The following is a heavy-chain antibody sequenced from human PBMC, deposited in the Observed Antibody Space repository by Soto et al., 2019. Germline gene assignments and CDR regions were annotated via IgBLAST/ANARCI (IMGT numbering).Heavy chain of an antibody. CDR1: GGSISSSNW. V-gene: IGHV4-4*02. Sequence: QVQLQESGPGLVKPSGTLSRTCAVSGGSISSSNWWSWVRQPPGKGLEWIGEIYHSGSTNYNPSLKGRVTISVDKPRNQFSLTLSSVTAADSAVYYCARRWGEGRVDYWGQGTLVTVSS. D-gene: IGHD3-10*01. CDR3: ARRWGEGRVDY. CDR2: IYHSGST. J-gene: IGHJ4*02.